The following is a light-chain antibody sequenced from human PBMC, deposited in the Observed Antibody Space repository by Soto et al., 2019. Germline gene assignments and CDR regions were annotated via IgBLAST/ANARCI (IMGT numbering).Light chain of an antibody. Sequence: EIVMTQSPATLSVSTGERATLSCRASQSVSSNLAWYQHKPGQSPRLLMYGASTRVTGIPARFSGSGSGTEFTLTISSLQSEDFAVYYCQQYNNYITFGQGTRLEIK. V-gene: IGKV3-15*01. CDR3: QQYNNYIT. J-gene: IGKJ5*01. CDR2: GAS. CDR1: QSVSSN.